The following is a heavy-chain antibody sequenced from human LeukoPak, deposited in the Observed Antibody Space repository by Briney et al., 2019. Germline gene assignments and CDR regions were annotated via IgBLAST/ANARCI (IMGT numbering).Heavy chain of an antibody. D-gene: IGHD2-8*01. Sequence: GASVKVSCKTSGYTFTNFYMHWVRQAPGQGLEWMGIINPSGANTGYAQKFQGRVTMTRDTSTSTVYMELSSLRSQDTAVYYCARDRAVLMVYAGLGVAHSDGMDVWGQGTTVTVSS. CDR1: GYTFTNFY. CDR3: ARDRAVLMVYAGLGVAHSDGMDV. CDR2: INPSGANT. V-gene: IGHV1-46*01. J-gene: IGHJ6*02.